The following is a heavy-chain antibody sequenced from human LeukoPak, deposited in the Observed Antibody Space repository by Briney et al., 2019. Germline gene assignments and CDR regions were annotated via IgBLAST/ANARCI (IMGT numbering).Heavy chain of an antibody. D-gene: IGHD5/OR15-5a*01. V-gene: IGHV3-74*01. CDR1: GFTFSSYW. J-gene: IGHJ4*02. CDR3: ARVRSTFSPHVEI. Sequence: PGGSLRLSCAASGFTFSSYWMHWVRQAPGKGLMWVSRINSDGSITSYADSVKGRFTISRDNAKNTLYAQMNSLRAEDTAVYYCARVRSTFSPHVEIWGQGTLVTVSS. CDR2: INSDGSIT.